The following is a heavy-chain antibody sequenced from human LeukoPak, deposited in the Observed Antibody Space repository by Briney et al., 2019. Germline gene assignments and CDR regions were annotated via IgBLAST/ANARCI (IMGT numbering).Heavy chain of an antibody. CDR2: ISSNGGST. V-gene: IGHV3-64*05. Sequence: GGSLRLSCVASGFTFSSYSMSWVRQAPGKGLEYVSAISSNGGSTYYADSVKGRFTISRDNSKNTLYVQMSSLRAEDTTVYYCVKDTVAGTPTYYFDYWGQGTLVTVSS. CDR1: GFTFSSYS. D-gene: IGHD6-19*01. J-gene: IGHJ4*02. CDR3: VKDTVAGTPTYYFDY.